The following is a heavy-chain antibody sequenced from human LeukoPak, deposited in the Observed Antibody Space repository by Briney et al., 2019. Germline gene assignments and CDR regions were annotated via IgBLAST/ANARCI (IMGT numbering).Heavy chain of an antibody. J-gene: IGHJ4*02. V-gene: IGHV3-30*18. CDR3: AKDLGDYPLLDY. Sequence: GGSLRLSCAASGFTFSSYGMHWVRQAPGKGLEWVAVISYDGSNKYYADSVKGRFTISRDNSKNTLYLQMNSLRAEDTAVYYYAKDLGDYPLLDYWGQGTLVTVSS. D-gene: IGHD4-17*01. CDR2: ISYDGSNK. CDR1: GFTFSSYG.